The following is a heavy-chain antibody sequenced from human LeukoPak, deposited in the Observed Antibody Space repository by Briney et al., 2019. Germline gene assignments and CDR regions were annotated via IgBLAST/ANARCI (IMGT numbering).Heavy chain of an antibody. CDR1: GFTFSRFS. CDR3: ARGGMYYGSGSYYYYYYGMDV. Sequence: GGSLRLSCAASGFTFSRFSMNWVRQAPGKGLEWVSYVSSSSGTTYYADSVKGRFTISRDNAKNTLYLQMNSLRAEDTAVYYCARGGMYYGSGSYYYYYYGMDVWGQRTTVTVSS. V-gene: IGHV3-48*04. J-gene: IGHJ6*02. CDR2: VSSSSGTT. D-gene: IGHD3-10*01.